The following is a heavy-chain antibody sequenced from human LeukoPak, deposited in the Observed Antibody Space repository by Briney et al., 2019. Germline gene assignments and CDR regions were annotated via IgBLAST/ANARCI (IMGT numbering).Heavy chain of an antibody. D-gene: IGHD5-18*01. CDR1: GFTFSEYW. Sequence: GESLRLSCAASGFTFSEYWMAWVRQAPGRGLEWVAHIKRDGSDKNYVDLVKGRFTISRDNAKNSVYLQMNSLRAEDTATYYCARDGYLDYWGQGTLVTVSP. J-gene: IGHJ4*02. CDR3: ARDGYLDY. V-gene: IGHV3-7*05. CDR2: IKRDGSDK.